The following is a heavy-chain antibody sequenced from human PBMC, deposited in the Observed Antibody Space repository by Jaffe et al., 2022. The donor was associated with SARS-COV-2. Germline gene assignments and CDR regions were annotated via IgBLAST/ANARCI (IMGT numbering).Heavy chain of an antibody. V-gene: IGHV3-33*01. J-gene: IGHJ4*02. CDR3: ARDDSGYLMSMAH. Sequence: QVQLVESGGGVVQPGRSLRLSCAASGFTFSSYGMHWVRQAPGKGLEWVAVIWYDGSNKYYADSVKGRFTISRDNSKNTLYLQMNSLRAEDTAVYYCARDDSGYLMSMAHWGQGTLVTVSS. CDR1: GFTFSSYG. CDR2: IWYDGSNK. D-gene: IGHD3-22*01.